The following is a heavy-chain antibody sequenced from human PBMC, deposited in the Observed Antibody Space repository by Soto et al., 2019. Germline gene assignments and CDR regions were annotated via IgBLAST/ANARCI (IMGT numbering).Heavy chain of an antibody. CDR2: IIPIFGTA. CDR3: ARVGSSNYYYGMDV. D-gene: IGHD6-6*01. Sequence: SVKVSCKASGRTFSRYAISWVRQAPGQGLEWMGGIIPIFGTANYAQKFQGRVTITADESTSTAYMELSSLRSEDTAVYYCARVGSSNYYYGMDVWGQGTTVTVSS. J-gene: IGHJ6*02. CDR1: GRTFSRYA. V-gene: IGHV1-69*13.